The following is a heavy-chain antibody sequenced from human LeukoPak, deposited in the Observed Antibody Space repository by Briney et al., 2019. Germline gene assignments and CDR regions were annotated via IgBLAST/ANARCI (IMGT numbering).Heavy chain of an antibody. CDR3: ARVLYSSSGLDY. Sequence: PGGSLRLSCAASGFTFSGHWMHWVRQAPGKGLVWVSRINADGSSTSYADSVKGRFTISRDNAKNTLFLQLNSLRAEDTAVYYCARVLYSSSGLDYWGQGTLVTVSS. J-gene: IGHJ4*02. D-gene: IGHD6-13*01. V-gene: IGHV3-74*01. CDR2: INADGSST. CDR1: GFTFSGHW.